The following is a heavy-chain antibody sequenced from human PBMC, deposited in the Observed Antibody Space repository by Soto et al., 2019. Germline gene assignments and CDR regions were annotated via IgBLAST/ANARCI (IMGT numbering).Heavy chain of an antibody. D-gene: IGHD3-16*02. V-gene: IGHV3-9*01. CDR3: AKLPYDYIWGSYRYKAFDI. J-gene: IGHJ3*02. Sequence: PGGSLRLSCAASGFTFDDYAMHWVRQAPGKGLEWVSGISWNSGSIGYADSVKGRFTISRDSAKNSLYLQMNSLRAEDTALYYCAKLPYDYIWGSYRYKAFDIWGQGTMVTVSS. CDR2: ISWNSGSI. CDR1: GFTFDDYA.